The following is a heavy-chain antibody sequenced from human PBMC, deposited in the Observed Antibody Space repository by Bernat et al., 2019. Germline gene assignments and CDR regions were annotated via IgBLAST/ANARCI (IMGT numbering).Heavy chain of an antibody. CDR1: GFTFSSYA. Sequence: QVQLVESGGGVVQPGRSLRLSCAASGFTFSSYAMHWVRQAPGKGLEWVAVISYDGSNKYYADSVKGRFTISRDNSKNTLYLQMNSLRDEDTAVYYCARGDDYDFWSGFVVYWGQGTLVTVSS. CDR2: ISYDGSNK. CDR3: ARGDDYDFWSGFVVY. V-gene: IGHV3-30*01. J-gene: IGHJ4*02. D-gene: IGHD3-3*01.